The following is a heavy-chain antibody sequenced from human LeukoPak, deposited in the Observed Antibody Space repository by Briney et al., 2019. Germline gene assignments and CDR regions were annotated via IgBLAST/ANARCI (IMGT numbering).Heavy chain of an antibody. J-gene: IGHJ5*02. V-gene: IGHV3-30*18. CDR1: GFTFSSYG. D-gene: IGHD6-13*01. CDR2: ISYDGSNK. Sequence: GGSLRLSCAASGFTFSSYGMHWVRQAPGKGLEWVAVISYDGSNKYYADSVKGRFTISRDNSKNTLYLQMNSLRAEDTAVYYCAKEMRYSSSWYEFDPWGQGTLVTVSS. CDR3: AKEMRYSSSWYEFDP.